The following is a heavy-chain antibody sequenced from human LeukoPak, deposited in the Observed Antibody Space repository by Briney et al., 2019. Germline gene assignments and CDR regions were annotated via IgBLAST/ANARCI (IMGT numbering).Heavy chain of an antibody. D-gene: IGHD3-10*01. Sequence: PSETLSLTCTVSGGSISRYYWSWIRQAPGKGLEWIGYIYYSGSTNYNPSLRSRVTLSVATSKAQFSLSLTAVAAADTACNYCGGSMVRGVTTGSYYYYCMDVGGQGTTVIVSS. V-gene: IGHV4-59*08. CDR2: IYYSGST. CDR1: GGSISRYY. J-gene: IGHJ6*02. CDR3: GGSMVRGVTTGSYYYYCMDV.